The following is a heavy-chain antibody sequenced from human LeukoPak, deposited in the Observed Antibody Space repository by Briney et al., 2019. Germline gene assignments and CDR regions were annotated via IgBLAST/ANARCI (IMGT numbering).Heavy chain of an antibody. CDR2: ISSNGGST. D-gene: IGHD3-22*01. CDR3: ARKTDSGGQGDY. Sequence: PGGSLRLSCAASGFAFSSYAMHWVRQAPGKGLEYVSAISSNGGSTYYANSVKGRFTISRDNSKNTLYLQMNSLRAEDTAVYYCARKTDSGGQGDYWGPGTLVTVSS. V-gene: IGHV3-64*01. J-gene: IGHJ4*02. CDR1: GFAFSSYA.